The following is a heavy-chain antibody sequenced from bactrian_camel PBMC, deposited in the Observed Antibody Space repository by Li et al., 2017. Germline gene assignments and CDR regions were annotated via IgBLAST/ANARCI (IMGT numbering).Heavy chain of an antibody. V-gene: IGHV3S53*01. CDR1: GLVYPFWS. J-gene: IGHJ4*01. Sequence: QLVESGGGSVQAGGSLTLSCAASGLVYPFWSMAWFRQAPGKEREAIASINSETLTNYADSVKGRFTVSKDNAKNTLYLQMSSLKPEDTGMYYCAAGPRLYGGSWSFPGWYKYWGLGTQVTVS. CDR3: AAGPRLYGGSWSFPGWYKY. D-gene: IGHD6*01. CDR2: INSETLT.